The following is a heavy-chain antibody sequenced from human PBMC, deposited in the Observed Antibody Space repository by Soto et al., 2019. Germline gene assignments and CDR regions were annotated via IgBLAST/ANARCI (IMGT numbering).Heavy chain of an antibody. J-gene: IGHJ5*01. CDR1: GGSFSGHS. CDR3: STRAYDTNGYYRFDP. Sequence: QVQLQQWGAGLLKPSETLSLTCAVYGGSFSGHSWTWIRQSPRKGLEWIGDINHSGRVNYSPSLKSRVTISLDTSKNQLSLTLSAVTAAHTAMYYCSTRAYDTNGYYRFDPWGQGTLVSVSS. CDR2: INHSGRV. V-gene: IGHV4-34*01. D-gene: IGHD3-22*01.